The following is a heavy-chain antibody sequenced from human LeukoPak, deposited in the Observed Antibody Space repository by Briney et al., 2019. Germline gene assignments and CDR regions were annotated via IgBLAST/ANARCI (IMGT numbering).Heavy chain of an antibody. V-gene: IGHV3-7*01. CDR2: IRGDGGKR. D-gene: IGHD3-16*01. CDR3: ARDWGGEGRPTDY. Sequence: GGSLRLSCAASGFTFSTYWMSWVRQAPGKGLEWVANIRGDGGKRSYVDSVKGRFTISRDNAKSSLYLQMNSLRAEDTAMYYCARDWGGEGRPTDYWGQGTLVTVSS. CDR1: GFTFSTYW. J-gene: IGHJ4*02.